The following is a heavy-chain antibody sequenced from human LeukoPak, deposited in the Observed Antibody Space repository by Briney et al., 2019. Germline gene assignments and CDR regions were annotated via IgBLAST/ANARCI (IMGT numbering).Heavy chain of an antibody. D-gene: IGHD1-26*01. CDR2: ISGSGGST. CDR3: AKVGSGSSHYYYYIDV. V-gene: IGHV3-23*01. CDR1: GFTFSSYA. J-gene: IGHJ6*03. Sequence: PGGSLRLSRAASGFTFSSYAMSWVRQAPGKGLEWVSAISGSGGSTYYADSVKGRFTISRDNSKNTLYLQMNSLRAEDTAVYYCAKVGSGSSHYYYYIDVWGKGTTVTVSS.